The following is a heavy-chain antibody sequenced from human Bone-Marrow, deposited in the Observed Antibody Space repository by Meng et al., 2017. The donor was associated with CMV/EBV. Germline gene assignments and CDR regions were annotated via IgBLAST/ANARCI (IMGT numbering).Heavy chain of an antibody. D-gene: IGHD1-26*01. CDR3: TVHSGSSGY. CDR2: IRSKAYGGTT. J-gene: IGHJ4*02. V-gene: IGHV3-49*04. Sequence: GGSLRLSCTASGFTFGDYAMSWVRQAPGKGLEWVGFIRSKAYGGTTEYAASVKGRFTISRDDSKSIAYLQMNSLKTEDTAVYYCTVHSGSSGYWGQGTLVTVSS. CDR1: GFTFGDYA.